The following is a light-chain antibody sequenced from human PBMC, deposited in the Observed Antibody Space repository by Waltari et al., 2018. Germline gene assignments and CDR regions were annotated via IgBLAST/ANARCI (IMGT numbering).Light chain of an antibody. CDR3: QQYYTTPLT. V-gene: IGKV4-1*01. J-gene: IGKJ4*01. Sequence: DIVMTQSPDSLAVSLGERATINCQSSQSVLYSSNNRNYLTWYQQKPGQPPKLLIYWASIRESGVPDRFSGSGSGTDFTLTISSLQAEDVAVYYCQQYYTTPLTFGGGTKVEIK. CDR2: WAS. CDR1: QSVLYSSNNRNY.